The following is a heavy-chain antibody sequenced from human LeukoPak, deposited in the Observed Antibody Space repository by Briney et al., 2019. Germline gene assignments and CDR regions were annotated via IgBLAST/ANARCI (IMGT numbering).Heavy chain of an antibody. CDR3: ARGGLIRYFGRYFDY. CDR1: GGSLSGYY. Sequence: SETLSLTCAVYGGSLSGYYWSWIRQPPGKGLEWIGEINHSGSTNYNPSLKSRVTISVDTSKNQFSLKLSSVTAADTAVYYCARGGLIRYFGRYFDYWGQGTLVTVSS. D-gene: IGHD3-9*01. CDR2: INHSGST. V-gene: IGHV4-34*01. J-gene: IGHJ4*02.